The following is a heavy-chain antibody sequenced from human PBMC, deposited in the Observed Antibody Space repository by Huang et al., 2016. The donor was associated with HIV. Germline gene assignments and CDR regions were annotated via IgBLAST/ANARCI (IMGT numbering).Heavy chain of an antibody. Sequence: QVRLQQWGQGLLKPSEPLSPTCAVYGASFNSYYWSWVRQSTGKGLERIGEMKPGRSTNYHPSPKSDVNMTVDTSKNQFYLKVRAVTAADAAIYYCARMPTPSYFDTWSISPVEEDFFYYNLDVWGQGTPVSVSS. CDR2: MKPGRST. CDR3: ARMPTPSYFDTWSISPVEEDFFYYNLDV. V-gene: IGHV4-34*02. CDR1: GASFNSYY. D-gene: IGHD3-9*01. J-gene: IGHJ6*02.